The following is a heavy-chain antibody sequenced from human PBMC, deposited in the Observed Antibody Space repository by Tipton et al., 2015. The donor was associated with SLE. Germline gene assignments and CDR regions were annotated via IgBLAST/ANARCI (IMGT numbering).Heavy chain of an antibody. D-gene: IGHD5/OR15-5a*01. V-gene: IGHV4-4*02. Sequence: TLSLTCAVSGGSISSSTWWSWIRQTPGKGLEWIGEIYHSGTTNYNLSLKSRVTISVDKSKNQFFLKLSSVTAADTAVYYCVRVRTEDIVSTKCNWFDPWGQGTLVTVSS. CDR3: VRVRTEDIVSTKCNWFDP. CDR1: GGSISSSTW. CDR2: IYHSGTT. J-gene: IGHJ5*02.